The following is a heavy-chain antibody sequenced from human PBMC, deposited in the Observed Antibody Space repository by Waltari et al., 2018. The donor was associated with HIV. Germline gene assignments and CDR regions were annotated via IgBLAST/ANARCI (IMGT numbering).Heavy chain of an antibody. CDR1: GFTFSNSA. CDR2: ISTSSST. V-gene: IGHV3-23*01. Sequence: EVQLLESGGGLIQPGGSLRLSCAASGFTFSNSAMSWFRQSPGKGLEWVATISTSSSTNYADSVKGRFSISRDNSQNTVYLQMYSVRAEDTALYYCTKMGPRLYFFDSWGLGTLVTVSS. J-gene: IGHJ4*02. D-gene: IGHD3-16*01. CDR3: TKMGPRLYFFDS.